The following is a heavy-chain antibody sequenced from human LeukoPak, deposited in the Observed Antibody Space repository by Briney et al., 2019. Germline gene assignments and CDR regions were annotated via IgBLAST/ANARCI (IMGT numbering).Heavy chain of an antibody. CDR2: IYSGGST. Sequence: GGSLRLSCAASGFDFGRNYMTWVRQAPGKGLEWVSFIYSGGSTYYADSVKGRFTISRDNSKNTLYLQMNSLRAEDTAVYYCARDPDIAAAGLEDYWGQGTLVTVSS. J-gene: IGHJ4*02. V-gene: IGHV3-53*01. CDR1: GFDFGRNY. D-gene: IGHD6-13*01. CDR3: ARDPDIAAAGLEDY.